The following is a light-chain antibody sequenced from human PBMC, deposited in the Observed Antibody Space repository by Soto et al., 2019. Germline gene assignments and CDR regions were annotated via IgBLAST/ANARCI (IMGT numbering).Light chain of an antibody. V-gene: IGKV1-5*01. CDR2: DAS. CDR3: QQYNNWPLT. J-gene: IGKJ5*01. Sequence: DIQMTQSPSTLSASVGDRVTITCRASQSISSWLAWYQQKPGKAPKLLIYDASSLESGVPSRFSVSGSGTEFTLTISNLQSEDFAVYYCQQYNNWPLTFGQGTRLEIK. CDR1: QSISSW.